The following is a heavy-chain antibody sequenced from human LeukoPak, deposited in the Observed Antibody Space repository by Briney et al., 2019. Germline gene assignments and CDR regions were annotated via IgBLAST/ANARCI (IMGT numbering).Heavy chain of an antibody. CDR2: ISYSGST. Sequence: SETLSLTCTVSGGSISSSGYYWGWIRQPPGKGLEWIGSISYSGSTNYNPSLRSRVSISVDTSNSQFSLKLSSMTATDTAVYYCAKTTRASIRSAFDIWGQGTLVTVSS. CDR1: GGSISSSGYY. CDR3: AKTTRASIRSAFDI. J-gene: IGHJ3*02. V-gene: IGHV4-39*01. D-gene: IGHD1-7*01.